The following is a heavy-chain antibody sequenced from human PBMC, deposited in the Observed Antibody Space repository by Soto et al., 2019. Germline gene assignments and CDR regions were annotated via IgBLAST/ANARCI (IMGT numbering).Heavy chain of an antibody. V-gene: IGHV1-69*02. CDR1: GGTFSSYT. Sequence: SVKVCCKASGGTFSSYTISWVRQAPGQGLEWMGRIIPILGIANYAQKFQGRVTITADKSTSTAYMELSSPRSEDTAVYYCASADTAMAAYYYYGMDVWGQGTTVTVSS. CDR3: ASADTAMAAYYYYGMDV. J-gene: IGHJ6*02. D-gene: IGHD5-18*01. CDR2: IIPILGIA.